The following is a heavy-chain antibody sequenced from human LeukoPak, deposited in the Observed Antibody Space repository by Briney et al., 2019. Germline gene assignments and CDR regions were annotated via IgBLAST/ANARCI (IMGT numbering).Heavy chain of an antibody. CDR1: GFTFSSYA. D-gene: IGHD2-21*01. J-gene: IGHJ1*01. V-gene: IGHV3-23*01. CDR2: LSGSGGGT. Sequence: GGSLRLSCAASGFTFSSYAMSWVRQAPGKGLEWVSTLSGSGGGTYYADSVKGRFTISRDNSKNTLYLQTNSLRAEDTAVYYCAKGCGGDCYSGYFQHWGQGTLVTVSS. CDR3: AKGCGGDCYSGYFQH.